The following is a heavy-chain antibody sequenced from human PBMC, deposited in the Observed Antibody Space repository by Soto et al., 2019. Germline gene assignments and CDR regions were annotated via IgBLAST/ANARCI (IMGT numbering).Heavy chain of an antibody. CDR3: PRVFTMIPERGMDF. J-gene: IGHJ6*02. CDR2: ISAHNRNT. CDR1: GYTSSDYG. Sequence: QVQLMQPGGEVKKPGASVKISCKASGYTSSDYGITWVRQAPGQGLEWMGWISAHNRNTNYAQNLQGRGTMTIDSSTTPAYMLLRSLTSDLTAVYYCPRVFTMIPERGMDFWCQGTTVTVSS. V-gene: IGHV1-18*04. D-gene: IGHD3-22*01.